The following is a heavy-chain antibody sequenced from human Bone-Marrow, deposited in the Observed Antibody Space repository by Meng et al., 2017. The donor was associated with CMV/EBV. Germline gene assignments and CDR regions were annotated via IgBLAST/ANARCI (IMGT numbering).Heavy chain of an antibody. CDR1: GYTFTGYY. D-gene: IGHD3-3*01. J-gene: IGHJ4*02. CDR3: ARASPYYDFWSGYYFDY. CDR2: INPNSGGT. V-gene: IGHV1-2*02. Sequence: ASVKVSCKASGYTFTGYYMHWVRQAPGQGLEWMGWINPNSGGTNYAQKFQGRVTMTRDTSISTAYMELSRLRSDDTAVYYCARASPYYDFWSGYYFDYWGQGTTVTV.